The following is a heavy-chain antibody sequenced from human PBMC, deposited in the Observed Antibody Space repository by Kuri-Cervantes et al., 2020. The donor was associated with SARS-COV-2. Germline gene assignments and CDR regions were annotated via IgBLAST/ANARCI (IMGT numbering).Heavy chain of an antibody. CDR3: AKGGWDIVVVPALDY. Sequence: GESLKISCAASGFTFSSYWMHWVRQAPGKGLEWVSAISTSDGSTYYADSVKGRFTISRDNSKNTLYLQMNSLRAEDTAVYYCAKGGWDIVVVPALDYWGQGTLVTVSS. CDR2: ISTSDGST. CDR1: GFTFSSYW. V-gene: IGHV3-23*01. J-gene: IGHJ4*02. D-gene: IGHD2-2*01.